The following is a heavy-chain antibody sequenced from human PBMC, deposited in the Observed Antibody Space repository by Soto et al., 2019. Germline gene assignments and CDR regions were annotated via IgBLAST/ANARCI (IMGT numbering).Heavy chain of an antibody. D-gene: IGHD2-8*01. CDR1: CGNLSDLY. J-gene: IGHJ4*02. CDR3: ARDGYCANGVCYGGGGPFDY. Sequence: SETLSLTYTVSCGNLSDLYWNWIRQTPGKGLEWIGYIFYSGNTNYNPSLKSRVTISLDTSKNQISLNLSSVTAADTAVYYCARDGYCANGVCYGGGGPFDYWGQGTLVTVSS. V-gene: IGHV4-59*11. CDR2: IFYSGNT.